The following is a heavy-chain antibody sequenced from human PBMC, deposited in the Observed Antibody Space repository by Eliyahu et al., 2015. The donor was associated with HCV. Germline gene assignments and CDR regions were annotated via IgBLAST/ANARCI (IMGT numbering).Heavy chain of an antibody. J-gene: IGHJ4*02. Sequence: EVQLLESGGGLVQPGGSXRLXCXASGFTFSSYAMSWVRXAPGKGLXWVSAISGSGGSTYYADSVKGRFTISRDNSKNTLYLQMNSLRAEDTAVYYCAKGPIAGYIVVPAANFDYWGQGTLVTVSS. V-gene: IGHV3-23*01. D-gene: IGHD2-2*01. CDR1: GFTFSSYA. CDR3: AKGPIAGYIVVPAANFDY. CDR2: ISGSGGST.